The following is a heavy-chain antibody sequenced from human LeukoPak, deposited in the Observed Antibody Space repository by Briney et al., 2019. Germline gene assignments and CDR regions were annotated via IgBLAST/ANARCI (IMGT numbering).Heavy chain of an antibody. J-gene: IGHJ4*02. V-gene: IGHV3-53*01. CDR1: GFTFYDYG. D-gene: IGHD6-19*01. CDR2: IYSGGST. CDR3: AKDLNSGWFPYYFDY. Sequence: GGSLRLSCAASGFTFYDYGMTWVRQAPGKGLEWVSVIYSGGSTYYADSVKGRFTISRDNSKNTLYLQMNSLRAEDTAVYYCAKDLNSGWFPYYFDYWGQGTLVTVSS.